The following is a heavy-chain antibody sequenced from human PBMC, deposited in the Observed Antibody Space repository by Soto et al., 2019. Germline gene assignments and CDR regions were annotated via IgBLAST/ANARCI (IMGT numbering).Heavy chain of an antibody. V-gene: IGHV3-21*01. CDR1: GFSFSNYG. D-gene: IGHD3-9*01. CDR3: ARGKVGLVTLFDY. Sequence: GGSLRLSCAASGFSFSNYGMSWVRQAPGKGLEWVSSISTGSSYISYADSVKGRFTISRDSANNSLYLQISSLRAEDAAVYYCARGKVGLVTLFDYWGQGTLVTVPQ. CDR2: ISTGSSYI. J-gene: IGHJ4*02.